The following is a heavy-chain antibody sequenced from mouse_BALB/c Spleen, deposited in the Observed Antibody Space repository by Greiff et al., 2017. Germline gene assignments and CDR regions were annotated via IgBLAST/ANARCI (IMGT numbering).Heavy chain of an antibody. V-gene: IGHV7-3*02. CDR2: IRNKANGYTT. CDR3: ARAPPYGNYGDAMDY. Sequence: EVQVVESGGGLVQPGGSLRLSCATSGFTFTDYYMSWVRQPPGKALEWLGFIRNKANGYTTEYSASVKGRFTISRDNSQSILYLQMNTLRAEDSATYYCARAPPYGNYGDAMDYWGQGTSVTVSS. D-gene: IGHD2-1*01. J-gene: IGHJ4*01. CDR1: GFTFTDYY.